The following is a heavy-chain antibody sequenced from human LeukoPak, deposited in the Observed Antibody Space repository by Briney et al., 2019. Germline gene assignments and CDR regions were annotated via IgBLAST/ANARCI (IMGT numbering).Heavy chain of an antibody. CDR3: ARDQDSSGTDY. D-gene: IGHD6-19*01. V-gene: IGHV1-69*13. CDR2: IIPMFVTA. J-gene: IGHJ4*02. Sequence: SVKVSCKASGGTFSSYAITWVRQAPGQGLEWMGGIIPMFVTANYAQKFQGRVTITADESTTTTYMELSSLRSGDTAVYYCARDQDSSGTDYWGQGTLVTVSS. CDR1: GGTFSSYA.